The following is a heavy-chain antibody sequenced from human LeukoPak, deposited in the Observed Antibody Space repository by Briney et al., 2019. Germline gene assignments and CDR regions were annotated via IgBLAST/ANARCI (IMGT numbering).Heavy chain of an antibody. Sequence: PGGSLRLSCAASGFTFSSYAMHWVRQAPGKGLEWVAVISYDGSNKYYADSVKGRFTISRDNSKNTLYLQMNSLRAEDTAVYYCAREGSTVASYFDYWGQGTLVTVSS. CDR2: ISYDGSNK. J-gene: IGHJ4*02. CDR1: GFTFSSYA. CDR3: AREGSTVASYFDY. V-gene: IGHV3-30-3*01. D-gene: IGHD4-11*01.